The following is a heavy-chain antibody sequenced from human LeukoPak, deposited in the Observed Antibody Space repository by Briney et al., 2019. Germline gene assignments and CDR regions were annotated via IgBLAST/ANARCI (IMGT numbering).Heavy chain of an antibody. V-gene: IGHV3-21*01. D-gene: IGHD6-13*01. Sequence: GGSLRLSCAASGFTFSRHSMNWVREAPGKGLEWVSSISSSSSYIYYADSVKGRVTISRDNTRNSMYLQTNSLRAEDTAVYYCARDSSNWPAFDIWGQGTLVTVSS. CDR1: GFTFSRHS. J-gene: IGHJ3*02. CDR2: ISSSSSYI. CDR3: ARDSSNWPAFDI.